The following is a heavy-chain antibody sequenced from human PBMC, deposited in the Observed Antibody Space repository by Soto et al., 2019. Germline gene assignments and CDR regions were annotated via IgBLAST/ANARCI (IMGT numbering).Heavy chain of an antibody. CDR1: GVSVSSRGFY. V-gene: IGHV4-61*08. J-gene: IGHJ4*02. Sequence: QVHLQESGPGLVKPSETLSLLCTVSGVSVSSRGFYWSWIRQSQESGLEWIGYIAYSGTTNYNPSLKSRVTISVETSKNQFSLSLSSVTAADTAVYFCARDYITHPNYHFDYWGQGTRFTVS. CDR2: IAYSGTT. D-gene: IGHD1-20*01. CDR3: ARDYITHPNYHFDY.